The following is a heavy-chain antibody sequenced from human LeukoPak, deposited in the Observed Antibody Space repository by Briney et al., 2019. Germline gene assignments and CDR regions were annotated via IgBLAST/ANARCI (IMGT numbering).Heavy chain of an antibody. CDR2: IIPIFGTA. CDR3: ARDRGGSYGFSDY. V-gene: IGHV1-69*13. J-gene: IGHJ4*02. D-gene: IGHD1-26*01. Sequence: GASVKVSCKASGGTFSSYAISWVRQAPGQGLEWMGGIIPIFGTANYAQKFQGRVTITADESTSTAYMELSSLRSEDTAVYYCARDRGGSYGFSDYRGQGTLVTVSS. CDR1: GGTFSSYA.